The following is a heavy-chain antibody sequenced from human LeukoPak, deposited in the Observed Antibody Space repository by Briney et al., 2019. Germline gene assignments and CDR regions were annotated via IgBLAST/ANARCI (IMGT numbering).Heavy chain of an antibody. D-gene: IGHD4-23*01. V-gene: IGHV1-46*01. CDR2: INPSGGST. Sequence: ASVTVSFTASGYTFTSYNMHWVRQAPGQGLGWRGVINPSGGSTSYAQKFQGRVTMTRDTSTSTVYMELSSLRSEDTAVYYCARERSGNSAEFDYWGQGTLVTVSS. J-gene: IGHJ4*02. CDR1: GYTFTSYN. CDR3: ARERSGNSAEFDY.